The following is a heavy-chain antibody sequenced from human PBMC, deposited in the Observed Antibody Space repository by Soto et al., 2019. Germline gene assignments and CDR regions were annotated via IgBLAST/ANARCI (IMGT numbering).Heavy chain of an antibody. J-gene: IGHJ6*02. CDR3: AKDSPRFSLASYGMDV. Sequence: SETLSLTCTVSGASIITDNYFWVWIRQSPRRGLELIGSISYSGRTYDNPSLQSRVTISIDASKNQFSLKLTSVTTADTAVYYCAKDSPRFSLASYGMDVWGQGTTVTVSS. V-gene: IGHV4-39*02. CDR2: ISYSGRT. CDR1: GASIITDNYF. D-gene: IGHD3-3*01.